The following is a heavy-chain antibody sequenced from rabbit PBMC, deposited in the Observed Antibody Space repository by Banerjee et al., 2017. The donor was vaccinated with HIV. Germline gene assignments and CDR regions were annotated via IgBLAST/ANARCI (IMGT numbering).Heavy chain of an antibody. CDR2: INTSSGNT. D-gene: IGHD7-1*01. V-gene: IGHV1S45*01. CDR3: ARAKPYGTVIDGFDP. Sequence: QEQLEESGGGLVKPEGSLTLSCTASGFSFSNKYVMCWVRQAPGKGLEWIACINTSSGNTVYASWAKGRFTISRTSSTTVTLQMTSLTAADTATYFCARAKPYGTVIDGFDPWGPGTLVTVS. J-gene: IGHJ2*01. CDR1: GFSFSNKYV.